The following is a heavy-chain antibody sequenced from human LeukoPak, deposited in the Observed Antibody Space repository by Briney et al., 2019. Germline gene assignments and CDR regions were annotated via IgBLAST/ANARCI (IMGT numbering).Heavy chain of an antibody. V-gene: IGHV1-8*03. Sequence: ASVKVSCKASGYTFTSYDINWVRQATGQGLEWMGWVNPNSGNTGYAQKFQGRVTITRNTSISTAYMELSSLRSEDTAVYYCARALKSGERRQAYDFWSPVPRAEYYFDYWGQGTLVTVSS. CDR2: VNPNSGNT. D-gene: IGHD3-3*01. J-gene: IGHJ4*02. CDR3: ARALKSGERRQAYDFWSPVPRAEYYFDY. CDR1: GYTFTSYD.